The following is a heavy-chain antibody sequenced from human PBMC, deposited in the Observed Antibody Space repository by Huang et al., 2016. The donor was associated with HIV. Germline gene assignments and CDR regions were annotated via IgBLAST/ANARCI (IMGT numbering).Heavy chain of an antibody. CDR1: GFTFSSYS. Sequence: EVQLVESGGGLVKPGGSLRLSCAASGFTFSSYSMNWVRQAPGRGLEWVSYISGGSSNIDYAHSVKGRFTISRDNAKSSLYLQRNSLRAEDTAVYYCARTEMEYYYGSSGYYPDYWGQGTLVIVSS. CDR3: ARTEMEYYYGSSGYYPDY. V-gene: IGHV3-48*01. J-gene: IGHJ4*02. CDR2: ISGGSSNI. D-gene: IGHD3-22*01.